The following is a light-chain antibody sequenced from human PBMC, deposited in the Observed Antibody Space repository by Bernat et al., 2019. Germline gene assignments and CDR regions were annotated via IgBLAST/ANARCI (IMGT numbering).Light chain of an antibody. V-gene: IGLV2-14*03. CDR2: DVI. CDR3: GAYRVDSTVV. Sequence: QSALTQPASVSGSPGQSITISCTGTISDVGAYNYVSWYQQHPGKAPKRMIYDVIDQPSGVSNRFSGAKSSNTASLTISGLQAEDEAEYFCGAYRVDSTVVFAGVTNLTVL. J-gene: IGLJ3*02. CDR1: ISDVGAYNY.